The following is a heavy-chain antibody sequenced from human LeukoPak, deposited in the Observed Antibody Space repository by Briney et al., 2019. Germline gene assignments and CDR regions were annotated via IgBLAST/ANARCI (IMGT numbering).Heavy chain of an antibody. J-gene: IGHJ4*02. CDR2: INHSGST. CDR3: ARNGFVVVTAIDY. Sequence: SETLSLTCAVYGGSFSGYYWSWIRQPPGKGLEWIGEINHSGSTNYNPSLKSRVTISVDTSKNQFSLKLSSVTAADTAVYYCARNGFVVVTAIDYWGQGTLVTVSS. D-gene: IGHD2-21*02. CDR1: GGSFSGYY. V-gene: IGHV4-34*01.